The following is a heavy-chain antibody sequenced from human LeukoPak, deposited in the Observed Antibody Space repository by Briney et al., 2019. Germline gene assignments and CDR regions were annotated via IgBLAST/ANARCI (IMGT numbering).Heavy chain of an antibody. V-gene: IGHV3-30*02. Sequence: PGRSLRLSCAASGFTFSSYGMHWVRQAPGKGLEWVAFIRYDGSNKYYADSVKGRFTISRDNSKSALFLEMNSLRGEDTAVYYCAREPYDISGYGMDVWGQGTMVTVSS. CDR2: IRYDGSNK. CDR3: AREPYDISGYGMDV. CDR1: GFTFSSYG. D-gene: IGHD3-22*01. J-gene: IGHJ6*02.